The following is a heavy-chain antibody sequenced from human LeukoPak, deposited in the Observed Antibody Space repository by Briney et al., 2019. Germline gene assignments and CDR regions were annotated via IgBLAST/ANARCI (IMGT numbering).Heavy chain of an antibody. J-gene: IGHJ3*02. CDR3: ARQTQGRSAFDI. V-gene: IGHV1-69*13. CDR1: GGTFSSYA. Sequence: SVKVSCKASGGTFSSYAISWVRQSPGQGLEWMGGIIPIFGTANYAQKFQGRVTITADESTSTAYMELSSLRSEDTAVYYCARQTQGRSAFDIWGQGTMVTVSS. CDR2: IIPIFGTA.